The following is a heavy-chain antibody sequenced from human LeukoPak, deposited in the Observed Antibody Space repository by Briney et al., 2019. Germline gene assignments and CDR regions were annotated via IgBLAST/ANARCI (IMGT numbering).Heavy chain of an antibody. CDR2: VYYGRSP. V-gene: IGHV4-39*02. J-gene: IGHJ4*02. D-gene: IGHD6-25*01. CDR3: ARSSGTGTFSY. Sequence: SETLSLTCTVSGDSISRSTYYWAWIRQSPGKGLEWIGSVYYGRSPYFNPSLESRATISVDTSKNHFSLKMSSVTAADTAVYYCARSSGTGTFSYWGQGTLVTVPS. CDR1: GDSISRSTYY.